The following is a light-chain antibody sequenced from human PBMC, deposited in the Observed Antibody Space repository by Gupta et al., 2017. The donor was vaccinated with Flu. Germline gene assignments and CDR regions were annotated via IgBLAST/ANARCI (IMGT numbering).Light chain of an antibody. CDR1: QSVASNS. CDR2: GAS. Sequence: EIVFTPSPGTLSLSPGERATLSCRASQSVASNSLAWYQHIPGQAPRLLIHGASSRATGIPDRFSGSGSETGFTLTITRLEPDDFAVYFCQQYGSSPRTFGQGTKVEI. CDR3: QQYGSSPRT. J-gene: IGKJ1*01. V-gene: IGKV3-20*01.